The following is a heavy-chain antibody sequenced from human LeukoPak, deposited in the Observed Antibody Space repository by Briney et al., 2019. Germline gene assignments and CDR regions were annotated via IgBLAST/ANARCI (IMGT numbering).Heavy chain of an antibody. CDR3: ARAISYDSSGYGWGY. CDR1: GYTFTSYG. J-gene: IGHJ4*02. CDR2: ISAYNGNT. Sequence: ASVKVSCKASGYTFTSYGISWVRQAPGQGLEWMGWISAYNGNTNYAQKLQGRVTMTTDTSTSTAYMELGSLRSDDTAVYYCARAISYDSSGYGWGYWGQGTLVTVSS. D-gene: IGHD3-22*01. V-gene: IGHV1-18*01.